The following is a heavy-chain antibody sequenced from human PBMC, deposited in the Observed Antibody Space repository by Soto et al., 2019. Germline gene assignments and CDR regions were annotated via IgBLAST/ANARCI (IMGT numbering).Heavy chain of an antibody. J-gene: IGHJ6*02. V-gene: IGHV5-10-1*01. Sequence: GETLKISCKGSGYSFTSYWISWVRQMPGKGLEWMGRIDPSDSYTNYSPSFQGHVTISADKSISTAYLQWSSLKASDTAMYYCARRNRYYYGMDVWGQGTTVTVS. CDR2: IDPSDSYT. CDR3: ARRNRYYYGMDV. CDR1: GYSFTSYW.